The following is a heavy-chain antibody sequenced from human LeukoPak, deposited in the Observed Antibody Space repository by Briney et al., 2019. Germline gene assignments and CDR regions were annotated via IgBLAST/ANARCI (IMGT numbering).Heavy chain of an antibody. D-gene: IGHD3-10*01. CDR1: GFTFSSYAM. Sequence: GSLRLSCAASGFTFSSYAMSWVRQPPGKGLEWIGEIYHSGSTNYNPSLKSRVTISVDKSKNQFSLKLSSVTAADTAVYYCATNPLGEIDYWGQGTLVTVSS. CDR3: ATNPLGEIDY. CDR2: IYHSGST. J-gene: IGHJ4*02. V-gene: IGHV4-4*02.